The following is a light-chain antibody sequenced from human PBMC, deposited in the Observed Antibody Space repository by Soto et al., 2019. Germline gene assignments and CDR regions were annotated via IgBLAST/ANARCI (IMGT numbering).Light chain of an antibody. CDR2: GAS. Sequence: EIVMTQSPATLSVSPGERATRSGGASQSVSRTLAWYQQQPGQAGRLLIYGASTRATGIPARFSGRGSGTDFTLTISSLQSEDFAVYYCQQYDSWRYTFGQGTQVDIK. J-gene: IGKJ2*01. V-gene: IGKV3-15*01. CDR3: QQYDSWRYT. CDR1: QSVSRT.